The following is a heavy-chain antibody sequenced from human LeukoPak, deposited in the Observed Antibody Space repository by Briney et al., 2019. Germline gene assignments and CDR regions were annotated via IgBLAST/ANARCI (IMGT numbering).Heavy chain of an antibody. J-gene: IGHJ6*02. CDR3: AKVQGMAPYYYYGMDV. D-gene: IGHD5-24*01. CDR1: GFTFSSYA. V-gene: IGHV3-23*01. Sequence: GGSLRLSCAASGFTFSSYAMSWVRQAPGKGLEWVSAISGSGGSTYYADSVKGRFTISRDNSKNTLYLQMNSLRAEDTAVYYCAKVQGMAPYYYYGMDVWGQGTTVTVSS. CDR2: ISGSGGST.